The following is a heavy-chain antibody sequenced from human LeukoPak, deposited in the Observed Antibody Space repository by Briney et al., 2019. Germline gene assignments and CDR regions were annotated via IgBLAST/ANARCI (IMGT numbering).Heavy chain of an antibody. J-gene: IGHJ4*02. CDR3: ARVPEYYDSSFFDY. CDR1: GGSFSGYY. V-gene: IGHV4-34*01. CDR2: INHSGST. D-gene: IGHD3-22*01. Sequence: PSETLSLTCAVYGGSFSGYYWYWIRQPPGKGLEWTGEINHSGSTNYNPSLKSRVTISVDTSKNQFSLKLSSVTAADTAVYYCARVPEYYDSSFFDYWGQGTLVTVSS.